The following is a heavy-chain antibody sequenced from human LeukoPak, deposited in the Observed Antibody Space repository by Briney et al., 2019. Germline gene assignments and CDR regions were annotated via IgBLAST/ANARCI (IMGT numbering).Heavy chain of an antibody. CDR3: ARGYYYYYYMDV. V-gene: IGHV1-8*03. J-gene: IGHJ6*03. Sequence: GGSLRLSCAASGFTFSSYSMNWVRQAPGQGLEWMGWINPNSGNTGYAQKFQGRLTITRNTSINTAYMELSSLRSDDTAVYFCARGYYYYYYMDVWGKGTTVTVSS. CDR1: GFTFSSYS. CDR2: INPNSGNT.